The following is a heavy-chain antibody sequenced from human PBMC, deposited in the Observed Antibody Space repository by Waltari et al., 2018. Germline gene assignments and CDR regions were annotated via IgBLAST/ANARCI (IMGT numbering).Heavy chain of an antibody. CDR2: VYHGANNNCN. V-gene: IGHV4-59*11. Sequence: QVRLEESGPGLVKSSETLSLTCSVSGKSMRRHYWSWIRQPPGKGLEWSGYVYHGANNNCNIDKAALKGRATISLDTSKNEFSLKLTSVTAADTAVFYCARGPEPETSFDSWGQGILVTVAS. CDR1: GKSMRRHY. CDR3: ARGPEPETSFDS. J-gene: IGHJ4*02.